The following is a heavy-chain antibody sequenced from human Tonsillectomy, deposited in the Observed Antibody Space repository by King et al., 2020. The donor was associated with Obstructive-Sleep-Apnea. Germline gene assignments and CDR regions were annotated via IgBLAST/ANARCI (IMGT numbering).Heavy chain of an antibody. V-gene: IGHV4-34*01. J-gene: IGHJ4*02. CDR1: GGSFSGYY. D-gene: IGHD3-9*01. CDR2: INHSGST. CDR3: ARIADILTGYYLDY. Sequence: VQLQQWGAGLLKPSETLSLTCAVYGGSFSGYYWSWIRQPPGKGLEWIGEINHSGSTNYNPSVKSRVTISVDTSKNQFSLKLSSVTAADTAVYDCARIADILTGYYLDYWGQGTLVTVSS.